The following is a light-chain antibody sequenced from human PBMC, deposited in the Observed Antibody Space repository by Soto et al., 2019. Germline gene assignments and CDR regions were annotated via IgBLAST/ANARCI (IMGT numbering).Light chain of an antibody. V-gene: IGKV1-5*03. CDR3: QQYNSYPWT. J-gene: IGKJ1*01. CDR2: KAS. CDR1: HSISSR. Sequence: DIQMTQSPSTLSASVGDIDTITCRASHSISSRLAWYQQKPGKAPKLLIYKASSLESGVPSRSSGSGSGTEFTLTVSSLQPDDFATYYCQQYNSYPWTFGQGTKVAIK.